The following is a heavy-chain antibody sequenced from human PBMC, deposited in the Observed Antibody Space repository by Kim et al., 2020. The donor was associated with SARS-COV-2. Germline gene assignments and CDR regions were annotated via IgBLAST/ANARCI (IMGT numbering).Heavy chain of an antibody. J-gene: IGHJ3*01. D-gene: IGHD6-19*01. Sequence: YSEKSQGRVTISRDTSASTAYMELSSLRSEDTAVYYCAREGSGWTDAFDLWGQGTMVTVSS. CDR3: AREGSGWTDAFDL. V-gene: IGHV1-3*01.